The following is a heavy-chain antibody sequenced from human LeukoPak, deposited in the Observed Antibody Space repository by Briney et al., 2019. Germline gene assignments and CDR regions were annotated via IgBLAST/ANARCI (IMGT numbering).Heavy chain of an antibody. CDR1: GFTFSSYG. D-gene: IGHD3-10*01. V-gene: IGHV3-33*01. J-gene: IGHJ4*02. Sequence: PGGSLRLSCAASGFTFSSYGMHWVRQAPGKGLEWVAVIWYDGSNKYYADSVKGRFTISRDNAKNTLYLQMNSLRAEDTAVYYCAREILDYYGSGSYRNWGQGTLVTVSS. CDR3: AREILDYYGSGSYRN. CDR2: IWYDGSNK.